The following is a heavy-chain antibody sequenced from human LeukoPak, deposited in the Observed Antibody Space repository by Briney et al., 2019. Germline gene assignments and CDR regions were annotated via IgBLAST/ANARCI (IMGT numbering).Heavy chain of an antibody. CDR3: AKSWNYYDSSGDDALDI. CDR2: IRYDGINK. V-gene: IGHV3-30*02. J-gene: IGHJ3*02. D-gene: IGHD3-22*01. CDR1: GFTFSSYG. Sequence: GGSLRLSCAASGFTFSSYGMHWVRQAPGKGLEWVAFIRYDGINKYYGDSVKGRFTISRDNSKNTLYLQMNSLRVEDTAVYYCAKSWNYYDSSGDDALDIWGQGQWSPSLQ.